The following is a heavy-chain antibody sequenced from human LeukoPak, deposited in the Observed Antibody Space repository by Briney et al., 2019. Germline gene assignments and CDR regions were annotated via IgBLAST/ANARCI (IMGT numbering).Heavy chain of an antibody. CDR2: IYSSGSA. Sequence: SETLSLTCTVSGGSNINHYGIWIRQPAGKGLEWIGRIYSSGSANYSPSLKSRVSMSIDTSNNHFSLNLTSVTAADTALYFCARDVRYASGWSTAESWGQGTLVTVSS. CDR3: ARDVRYASGWSTAES. D-gene: IGHD6-19*01. V-gene: IGHV4-4*07. J-gene: IGHJ5*02. CDR1: GGSNINHY.